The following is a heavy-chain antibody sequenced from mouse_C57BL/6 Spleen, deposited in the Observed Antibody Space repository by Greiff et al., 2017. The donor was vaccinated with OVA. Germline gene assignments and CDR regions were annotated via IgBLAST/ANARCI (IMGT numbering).Heavy chain of an antibody. V-gene: IGHV1-22*01. J-gene: IGHJ1*03. CDR1: GYTFTDYN. Sequence: EVQLQQSGPELVKPGASVKMSCKPSGYTFTDYNMHWVKQSHGKSLEWIGYINPNNGGTSYNQKFKGKATLTVNKSSSTAYMELRSLTSEDSAVYYCARRGLITTVVATPRYFDVWGTGTTVTVSS. CDR2: INPNNGGT. D-gene: IGHD1-1*01. CDR3: ARRGLITTVVATPRYFDV.